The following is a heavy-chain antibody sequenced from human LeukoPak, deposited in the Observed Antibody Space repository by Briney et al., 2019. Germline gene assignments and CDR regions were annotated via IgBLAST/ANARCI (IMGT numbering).Heavy chain of an antibody. CDR3: ARGRTGAAALDC. Sequence: SETLSLTCAVYGESFSDHYWTWIRQPPGRGLEWIGESTHRGSTNFNPSLKSRVPIPVSTPQSHFSLKLTPFTAAAPALYYCARGRTGAAALDCWGPGTLVTVSS. CDR2: STHRGST. CDR1: GESFSDHY. D-gene: IGHD2-2*01. V-gene: IGHV4-34*01. J-gene: IGHJ4*02.